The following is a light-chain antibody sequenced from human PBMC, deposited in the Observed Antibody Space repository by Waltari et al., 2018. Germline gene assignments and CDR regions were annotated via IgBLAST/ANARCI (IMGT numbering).Light chain of an antibody. V-gene: IGLV2-14*01. CDR3: CSFTSRSTWV. Sequence: QSALTQPASLSGSPGQSITSSCPGTSRDVGGYNYVSWYQQHPGKVPKLLIFDVSNRPSGVSNRFSGSKSGNTASLTISGLQAEDESDYYCCSFTSRSTWVFGGGTKLTVL. J-gene: IGLJ3*02. CDR2: DVS. CDR1: SRDVGGYNY.